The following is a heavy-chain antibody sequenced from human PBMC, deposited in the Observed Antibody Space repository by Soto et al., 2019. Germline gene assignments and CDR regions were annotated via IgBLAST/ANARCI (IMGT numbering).Heavy chain of an antibody. J-gene: IGHJ4*02. D-gene: IGHD1-1*01. CDR2: IHYSGST. V-gene: IGHV4-59*01. CDR1: GGSISSYY. Sequence: SETLSLTCTVSGGSISSYYWSWIRQPPGKGLEWIGYIHYSGSTNYNPSLKSRVTIAVDTSKNQFSLKLSSVTAADTAAYYCARATYIQLVTNWGPGTLVTVSS. CDR3: ARATYIQLVTN.